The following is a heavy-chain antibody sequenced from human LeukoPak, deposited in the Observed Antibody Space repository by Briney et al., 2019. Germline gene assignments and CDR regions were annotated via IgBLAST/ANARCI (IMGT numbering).Heavy chain of an antibody. Sequence: GGSLRLSCAASGFTFSSYGMHWVRQAPGKGLEWVAVISYDGSNKYYADSVKGRFTISRDNSKNTLYLQMNSLRAEDTAVYYCARDIYYDSSGYYGSVYWGQGTLVTVSS. CDR2: ISYDGSNK. CDR3: ARDIYYDSSGYYGSVY. J-gene: IGHJ4*02. CDR1: GFTFSSYG. V-gene: IGHV3-30*12. D-gene: IGHD3-22*01.